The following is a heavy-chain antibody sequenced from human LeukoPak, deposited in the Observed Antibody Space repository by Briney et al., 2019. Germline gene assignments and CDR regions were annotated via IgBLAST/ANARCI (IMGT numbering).Heavy chain of an antibody. CDR1: GGSFSGYY. Sequence: SETLSLTCAVYGGSFSGYYWSWIRQPPGKGLEWIGEINHSGSTNYNPSLKSRVTISVDTSKNQFSLKLSSVTAADTAVYCCARDESSSWYMDVWGKGTTVTVSS. D-gene: IGHD6-13*01. V-gene: IGHV4-34*01. CDR2: INHSGST. J-gene: IGHJ6*03. CDR3: ARDESSSWYMDV.